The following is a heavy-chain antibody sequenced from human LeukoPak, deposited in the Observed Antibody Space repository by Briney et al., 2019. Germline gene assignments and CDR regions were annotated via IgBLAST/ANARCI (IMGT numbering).Heavy chain of an antibody. CDR2: ISGSGGST. V-gene: IGHV3-23*01. Sequence: GGSLRLSCAASGFTFSSYAMSWVRQAPGKGLEWVSAISGSGGSTYYADSVKGRFTISRDNSKNTLYLQMNSLRAEDTAVYYCAKDPFPDTSYGDYLGLGADFDSWGQGTLVTVSS. D-gene: IGHD4-17*01. CDR1: GFTFSSYA. CDR3: AKDPFPDTSYGDYLGLGADFDS. J-gene: IGHJ4*01.